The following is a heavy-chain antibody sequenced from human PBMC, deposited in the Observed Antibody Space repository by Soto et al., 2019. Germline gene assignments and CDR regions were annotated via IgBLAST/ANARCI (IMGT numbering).Heavy chain of an antibody. CDR1: GGSISSYY. V-gene: IGHV4-59*08. J-gene: IGHJ4*02. CDR2: IYYSGST. Sequence: QVQLQESGPGLVKPSETLSLTCTVSGGSISSYYWSWIRQPPGKALEWIGFIYYSGSTNYNPSLKRRVTISVDRSKNQFSLKLSSVTPADTAAYYCASRYGGSLDYWGQGTLVTVSS. D-gene: IGHD4-17*01. CDR3: ASRYGGSLDY.